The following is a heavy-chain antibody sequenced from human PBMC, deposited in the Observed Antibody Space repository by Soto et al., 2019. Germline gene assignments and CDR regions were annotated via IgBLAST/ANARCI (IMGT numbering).Heavy chain of an antibody. CDR1: GGSVRSGDYY. CDR2: IYYSGST. J-gene: IGHJ4*02. Sequence: PSETLSLTCTVSGGSVRSGDYYWSWIRQPPGKGLESIGYIYYSGSTYYNPSLKSRVTISVDTSKNQFSLKLSSVTAADTAVYYCARSLRRDPPFDYWGQGTLVTVSS. CDR3: ARSLRRDPPFDY. V-gene: IGHV4-30-4*01.